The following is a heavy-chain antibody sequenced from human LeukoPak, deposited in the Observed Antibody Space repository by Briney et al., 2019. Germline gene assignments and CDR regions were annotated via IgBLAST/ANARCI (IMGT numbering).Heavy chain of an antibody. J-gene: IGHJ4*02. Sequence: SETLSLTCAVYGGSFSGYYWSWIRQPPGKGLEWIGEINHSGSTNYNPSLKSRVTISVDTSKNQFSLKLSSVTAADTAVYYCARERITMVRGALGYWGQGTLVTVSS. CDR1: GGSFSGYY. V-gene: IGHV4-34*01. CDR2: INHSGST. D-gene: IGHD3-10*01. CDR3: ARERITMVRGALGY.